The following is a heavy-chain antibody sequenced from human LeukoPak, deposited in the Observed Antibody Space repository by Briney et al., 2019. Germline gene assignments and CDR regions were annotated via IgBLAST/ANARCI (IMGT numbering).Heavy chain of an antibody. CDR3: ARLVSSGWPYYFYY. J-gene: IGHJ4*02. V-gene: IGHV3-9*01. D-gene: IGHD6-19*01. CDR1: GFTFDDYA. CDR2: ISWNSGSI. Sequence: GGSLRLFCAASGFTFDDYAKQWVRHAPGKGVEGVSGISWNSGSIVYAHSVKGRHTISRVKDKNYLYVQMQSLSAEDTALCYFARLVSSGWPYYFYYWGQGTLVTVSS.